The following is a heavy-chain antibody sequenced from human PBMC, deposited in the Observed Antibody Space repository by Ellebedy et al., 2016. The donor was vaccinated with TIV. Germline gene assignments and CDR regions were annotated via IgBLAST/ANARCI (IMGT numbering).Heavy chain of an antibody. CDR3: VRDMYGSSLWYFDY. Sequence: ESLKISCAASGFHFGAHAMHWVRQRPGQGLEWVSVIPAGPETKYYADSVKGRFTVSRDNSKNTLFLQMDSLRVDDTAVYFCVRDMYGSSLWYFDYWGQGTLATVSS. J-gene: IGHJ4*02. D-gene: IGHD6-13*01. CDR1: GFHFGAHA. V-gene: IGHV3-23*01. CDR2: IPAGPETK.